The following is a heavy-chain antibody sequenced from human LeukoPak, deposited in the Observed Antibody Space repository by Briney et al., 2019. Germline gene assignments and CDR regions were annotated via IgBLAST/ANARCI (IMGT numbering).Heavy chain of an antibody. CDR2: ISYDGSNK. Sequence: GGSLRLSCAASGFTFSSYTMNWVRQAPGKGLGWVALISYDGSNKFYADSVKGRFSIFRDKSKNTLYLQMNSLRAEDTAVYYCARHTGSGYYYGNWGQGTLVTVSS. D-gene: IGHD3-22*01. CDR1: GFTFSSYT. J-gene: IGHJ4*02. CDR3: ARHTGSGYYYGN. V-gene: IGHV3-30-3*01.